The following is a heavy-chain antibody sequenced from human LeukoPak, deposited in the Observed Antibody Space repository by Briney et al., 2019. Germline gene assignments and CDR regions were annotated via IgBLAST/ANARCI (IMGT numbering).Heavy chain of an antibody. J-gene: IGHJ4*02. D-gene: IGHD1-14*01. Sequence: GGSLRLSCAASGFTFSSYSMNWVRQAPGKGLEWVSYISSSSSTIYYADSVKGRFTISRDNAKNSLYLQMNSLRAVDTAVYYCARGRSRVTVDYWGQGTLVTVSS. CDR1: GFTFSSYS. V-gene: IGHV3-48*01. CDR2: ISSSSSTI. CDR3: ARGRSRVTVDY.